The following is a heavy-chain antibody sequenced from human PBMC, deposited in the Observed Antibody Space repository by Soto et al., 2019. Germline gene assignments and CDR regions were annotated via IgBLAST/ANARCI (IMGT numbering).Heavy chain of an antibody. CDR1: GYTFTGYY. CDR2: INPNSGGT. J-gene: IGHJ4*02. D-gene: IGHD2-8*01. V-gene: IGHV1-2*04. CDR3: ARSKGYCTNGVCYKYGLTVYYFAY. Sequence: GASVKVSCKASGYTFTGYYMHWVRQAPGQGLEWMGWINPNSGGTNYAQKFQGWVTMTRDTSISTAYMELSRLRSDDTAVYYCARSKGYCTNGVCYKYGLTVYYFAYWGQGTLVTVSS.